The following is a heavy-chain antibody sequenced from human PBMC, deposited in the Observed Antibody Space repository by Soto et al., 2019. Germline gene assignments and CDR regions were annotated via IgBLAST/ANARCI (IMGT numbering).Heavy chain of an antibody. J-gene: IGHJ5*02. CDR3: ARDEYCSSTSCSDNWFDP. Sequence: PSETLSLTCAVSGGSISSSNWWSWVRQPPGKGLEWIGEIYHRGSTNYNPSLKSRVTISVDKSKNQFSLKLSSVTAADTAVYYCARDEYCSSTSCSDNWFDPWGQGTLVTVSS. V-gene: IGHV4-4*02. CDR2: IYHRGST. CDR1: GGSISSSNW. D-gene: IGHD2-2*01.